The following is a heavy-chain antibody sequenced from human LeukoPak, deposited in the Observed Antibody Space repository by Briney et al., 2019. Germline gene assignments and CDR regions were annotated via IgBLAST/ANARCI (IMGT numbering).Heavy chain of an antibody. D-gene: IGHD4-17*01. Sequence: GGSLRLSCAASGFTLNNAWMTWVRQAPEKGLEWVSAISGTGGSTYYVDSVKGRFTISRDNSKNTLYLQMNSLRAEDTAVYYCAKVPNDYGDYSGMDVWGQGTTVTVS. J-gene: IGHJ6*02. CDR1: GFTLNNAW. CDR2: ISGTGGST. V-gene: IGHV3-23*01. CDR3: AKVPNDYGDYSGMDV.